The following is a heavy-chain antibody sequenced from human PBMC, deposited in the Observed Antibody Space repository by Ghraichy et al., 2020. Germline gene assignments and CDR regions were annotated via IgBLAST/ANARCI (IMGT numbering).Heavy chain of an antibody. CDR3: ARVFTAAVARGLNWFDP. V-gene: IGHV1-18*01. Sequence: ASVKVSCKASGYTFTSYGISWVRQAPGQGLEWMGWISAYNGNTNYAQKLQGRVTMTTDTSTSTAYMELRSLRSDDTAVYYCARVFTAAVARGLNWFDPWGQGTLVTVSS. CDR1: GYTFTSYG. CDR2: ISAYNGNT. D-gene: IGHD6-13*01. J-gene: IGHJ5*02.